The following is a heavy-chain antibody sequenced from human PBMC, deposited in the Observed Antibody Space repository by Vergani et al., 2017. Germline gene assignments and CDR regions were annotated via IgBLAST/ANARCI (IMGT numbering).Heavy chain of an antibody. Sequence: QVQLVQSGAEVKKPGSSVKVSCKASGATFRSNTISWVRQVPGQGLEWMGRIIPVLGKTKYAQDFQGRLTITADTSTSTAYMELTSLRSQDTAVYYCASDTRGYGGDPEDYYYGMDVWGQGTTVTVSS. CDR1: GATFRSNT. CDR3: ASDTRGYGGDPEDYYYGMDV. D-gene: IGHD2-21*02. V-gene: IGHV1-69*08. CDR2: IIPVLGKT. J-gene: IGHJ6*02.